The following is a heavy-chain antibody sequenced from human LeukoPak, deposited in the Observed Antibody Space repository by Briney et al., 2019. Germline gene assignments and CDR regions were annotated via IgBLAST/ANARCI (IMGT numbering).Heavy chain of an antibody. Sequence: GGSLRLSCAASRFTFSSYSMNWVRQAPGKGLEWVSYISSSSSTIYYADSVKGRFTISRDNAKNSLYLQMNSLRAEDTALYYCARYMNRYSTSWYTEGPFDYWGQGILVTVSS. D-gene: IGHD2-2*02. J-gene: IGHJ4*02. CDR3: ARYMNRYSTSWYTEGPFDY. CDR2: ISSSSSTI. CDR1: RFTFSSYS. V-gene: IGHV3-48*01.